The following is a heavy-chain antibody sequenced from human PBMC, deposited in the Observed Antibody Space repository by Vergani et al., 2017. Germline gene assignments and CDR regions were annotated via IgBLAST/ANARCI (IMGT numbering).Heavy chain of an antibody. J-gene: IGHJ6*02. D-gene: IGHD2-2*02. Sequence: QVQLVQSGAEVKKPGASVKVSCKASGYTFTSYDINWVRQATGQGLEWMGWMNPNSGNTGYAQKFQGRVTMTRNTSISTAYMELSSLRSEDTAVYYCARGNDLGYCSSTSCYRYYYYGMDVWGQGP. CDR1: GYTFTSYD. V-gene: IGHV1-8*01. CDR3: ARGNDLGYCSSTSCYRYYYYGMDV. CDR2: MNPNSGNT.